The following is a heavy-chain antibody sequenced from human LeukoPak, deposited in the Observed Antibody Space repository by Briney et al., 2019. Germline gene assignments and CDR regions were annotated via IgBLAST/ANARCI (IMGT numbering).Heavy chain of an antibody. CDR1: GDSITTSSYY. V-gene: IGHV4-39*01. CDR3: ARLETYDSTLDY. Sequence: SSETLSLTCTVSGDSITTSSYYWGWIRQPPGKGLEWIGNIYYSGSTYYNPSLKSRVTISVDTSKNQFSLWPSSVTAADTAVYYCARLETYDSTLDYWGQGTLVTVSS. CDR2: IYYSGST. J-gene: IGHJ4*02. D-gene: IGHD3-22*01.